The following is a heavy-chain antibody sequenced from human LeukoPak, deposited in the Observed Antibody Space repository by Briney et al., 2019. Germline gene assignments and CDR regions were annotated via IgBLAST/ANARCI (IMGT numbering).Heavy chain of an antibody. CDR1: GFTVSSNY. CDR3: ARLTLDYSSQYYFDY. CDR2: IYSGGST. V-gene: IGHV3-53*01. D-gene: IGHD6-13*01. Sequence: GGSLRLSCAASGFTVSSNYMSCVRQAPGKGLEWVSVIYSGGSTYYADSVKGRFTISRDNSKNTVYLQMNSLRAEDTAVYYCARLTLDYSSQYYFDYWGQGTLVTVSS. J-gene: IGHJ4*02.